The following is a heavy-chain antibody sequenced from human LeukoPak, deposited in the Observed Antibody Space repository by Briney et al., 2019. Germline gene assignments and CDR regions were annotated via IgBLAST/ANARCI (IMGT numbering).Heavy chain of an antibody. J-gene: IGHJ5*02. V-gene: IGHV4-59*01. Sequence: SETLSLTCTVSGGSISSYYWSWIRQPPGKGLEWIGYIYYSGSTNYNPPLTSRVTISVDTSKNQFSLKLSSVTAADTAVYHCARDFRANWFDPWGQGTLVTVSS. CDR2: IYYSGST. CDR3: ARDFRANWFDP. CDR1: GGSISSYY.